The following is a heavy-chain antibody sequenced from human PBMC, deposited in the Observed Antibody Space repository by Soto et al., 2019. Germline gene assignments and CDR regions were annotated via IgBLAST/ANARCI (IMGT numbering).Heavy chain of an antibody. CDR3: ARDRYGYHYDSSHPLDY. D-gene: IGHD3-22*01. Sequence: GRSLRLSCAASGFSFSDYYMRWMRQAPGEEVELVTFISRSSSYTTYAYSVMGQSTTSRDTATNTLYLQMNSLRAEDTAVYYCARDRYGYHYDSSHPLDYWGPGTLVTVST. V-gene: IGHV3-11*06. CDR1: GFSFSDYY. J-gene: IGHJ4*02. CDR2: ISRSSSYT.